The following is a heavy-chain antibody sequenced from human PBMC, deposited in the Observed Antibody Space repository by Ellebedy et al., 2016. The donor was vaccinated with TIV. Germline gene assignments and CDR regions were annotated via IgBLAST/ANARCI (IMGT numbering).Heavy chain of an antibody. CDR2: IRYDGTNK. V-gene: IGHV3-30*02. J-gene: IGHJ4*02. D-gene: IGHD3-10*01. CDR1: GFIFSSYG. CDR3: AKDRLWRGSGTQTFDN. Sequence: GESLKISCAASGFIFSSYGMQWVRQAPRKGLEWVAFIRYDGTNKFYADSVKGRFIISRDNSKNTLYLQMNSLRAEDTAVYYCAKDRLWRGSGTQTFDNWGQGTLVTVSS.